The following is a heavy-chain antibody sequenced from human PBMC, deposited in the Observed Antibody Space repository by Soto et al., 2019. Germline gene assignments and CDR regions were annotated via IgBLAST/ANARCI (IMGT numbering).Heavy chain of an antibody. J-gene: IGHJ3*01. CDR1: GFTFTGND. CDR2: IYSSGST. CDR3: ATRPLLPGAP. Sequence: EVQLVESGGGLIQPGGSLRLSCAASGFTFTGNDMNWVRQAPGKGLEWVSLIYSSGSTYYADSVKGRFTISRDNSKNTLYLQMSSLRAEDTAVYYCATRPLLPGAPWGQGTMVTVSS. V-gene: IGHV3-53*01. D-gene: IGHD3-22*01.